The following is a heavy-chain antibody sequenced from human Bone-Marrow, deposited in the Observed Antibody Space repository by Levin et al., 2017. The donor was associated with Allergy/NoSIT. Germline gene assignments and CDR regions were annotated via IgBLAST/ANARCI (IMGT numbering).Heavy chain of an antibody. CDR3: ARETIYSGYDFGSRYYYYGMDV. Sequence: GASVKVSCKPSGYTFTSYYMHWVRQAPGQGLEWMGIINPSGGSTSYAQKFQGRVTMTRDTSTSTVYMELSSLRSEDTAVYYCARETIYSGYDFGSRYYYYGMDVWGQGTTVTVSS. CDR1: GYTFTSYY. V-gene: IGHV1-46*01. CDR2: INPSGGST. D-gene: IGHD5-12*01. J-gene: IGHJ6*02.